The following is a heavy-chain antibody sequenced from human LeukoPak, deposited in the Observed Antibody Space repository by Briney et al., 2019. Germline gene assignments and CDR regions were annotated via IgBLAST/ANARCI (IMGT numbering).Heavy chain of an antibody. D-gene: IGHD3-22*01. CDR2: ISGDGTTT. CDR1: GFTVSSNE. CDR3: AKDNEYYDSSGYYIRGNWFDP. J-gene: IGHJ5*02. V-gene: IGHV3-43*02. Sequence: PGGSLRLSCAASGFTVSSNEMSWVRQAPGKGLEWVSLISGDGTTTYYADSVKGRFTIHRDNSKNSLYLQMNSLRTEDTALYYCAKDNEYYDSSGYYIRGNWFDPWGQGTLVTVSS.